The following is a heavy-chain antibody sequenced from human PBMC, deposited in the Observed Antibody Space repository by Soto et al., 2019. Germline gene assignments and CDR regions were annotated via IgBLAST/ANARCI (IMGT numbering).Heavy chain of an antibody. J-gene: IGHJ6*04. CDR2: IIPIFGTA. CDR3: ATRWDIVVVPAAMASYYYYYGRDG. CDR1: GGTFSSYV. Sequence: SVKVSCKASGGTFSSYVISWVRQAPGQGLEWMGGIIPIFGTANYAQKFQGRVTITADESTSTAYMELSSLRSEDTAVYYCATRWDIVVVPAAMASYYYYYGRDGWGKGTTVTVAS. D-gene: IGHD2-2*01. V-gene: IGHV1-69*13.